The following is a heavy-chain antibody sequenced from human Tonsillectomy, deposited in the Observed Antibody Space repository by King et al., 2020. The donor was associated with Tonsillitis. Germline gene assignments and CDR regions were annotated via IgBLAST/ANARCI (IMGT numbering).Heavy chain of an antibody. CDR2: IYYTGST. V-gene: IGHV4-59*01. Sequence: MQLQESGPGLVKPSETLSLTCTVSGGSINNYYWSWIRQPPGKGLEWIGYIYYTGSTNYNPSLKSPVTISIDTSKSQFSLSLSSVTAADTALYFCARGPFRTGSSCSIDPWGQGTLVTVSS. J-gene: IGHJ5*02. CDR1: GGSINNYY. D-gene: IGHD2-15*01. CDR3: ARGPFRTGSSCSIDP.